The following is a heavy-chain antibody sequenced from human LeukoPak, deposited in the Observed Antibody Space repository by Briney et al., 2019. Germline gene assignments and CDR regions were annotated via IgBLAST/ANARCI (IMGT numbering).Heavy chain of an antibody. CDR1: GGSISSYY. V-gene: IGHV4-4*07. J-gene: IGHJ6*03. CDR2: IYTSGST. Sequence: PSETLSLTCTGSGGSISSYYWSWIRQPAGKGLEWIGRIYTSGSTNYNPSLKSRVTMSVDTSKNQFSLKLSSVTAADTAVYYCARDYGFYYYYYMDVWGKGTTVTVSS. CDR3: ARDYGFYYYYYMDV. D-gene: IGHD3-16*01.